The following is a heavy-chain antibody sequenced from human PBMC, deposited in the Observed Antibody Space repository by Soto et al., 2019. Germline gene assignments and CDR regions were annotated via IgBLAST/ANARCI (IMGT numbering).Heavy chain of an antibody. CDR3: ERAPMIVVVIRDVDAFDI. J-gene: IGHJ3*02. D-gene: IGHD3-22*01. CDR2: IYPGDSDT. V-gene: IGHV5-51*01. CDR1: GYIFTSYW. Sequence: GESRKISCKGSGYIFTSYWIGWVRQMPGKGLEWMGIIYPGDSDTRYSPSFQGQVTISADKSISTAYLQWSSLKASDTAMYYCERAPMIVVVIRDVDAFDIWGQGTMVTVSS.